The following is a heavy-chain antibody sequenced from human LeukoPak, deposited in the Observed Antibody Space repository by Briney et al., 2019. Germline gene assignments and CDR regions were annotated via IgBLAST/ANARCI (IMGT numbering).Heavy chain of an antibody. CDR3: ATPAVTFFAFDI. V-gene: IGHV3-53*01. CDR1: GFTVSSNY. CDR2: IYSGGST. D-gene: IGHD4-17*01. J-gene: IGHJ3*02. Sequence: GGSLRLSCAASGFTVSSNYMSWVRQAPGKGLEWVSVIYSGGSTYYADSVKGRFTISRDNSKNTLYLQMNSLRAEDTAVYYCATPAVTFFAFDIWGQGTMVTVSS.